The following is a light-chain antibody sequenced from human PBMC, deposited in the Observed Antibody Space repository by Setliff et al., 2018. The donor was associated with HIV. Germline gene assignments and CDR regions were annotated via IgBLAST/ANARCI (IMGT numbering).Light chain of an antibody. Sequence: QSVLTQPPSVSGTPGQWVTIYCSGSSSNIGSNTVNWYQQLPGTAPKLLIYSNNQRPSGVPDRLCGSKSGTSASLAISGLQSGDEADYYCAAWDDSLNGYVFGTGTKVTVL. CDR2: SNN. CDR1: SSNIGSNT. V-gene: IGLV1-44*01. J-gene: IGLJ1*01. CDR3: AAWDDSLNGYV.